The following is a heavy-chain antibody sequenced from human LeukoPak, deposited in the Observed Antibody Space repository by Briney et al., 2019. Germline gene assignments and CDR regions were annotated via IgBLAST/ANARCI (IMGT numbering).Heavy chain of an antibody. CDR3: ARDQQLERHGMDV. D-gene: IGHD1-1*01. CDR1: GYTFTSCY. Sequence: ASVKVSCKASGYTFTSCYMHWVRQAPGQGLEWMGIINPSGGSTSYAQKFQGRVTMTRDTSTSTVYMELSSLRSEDTAVYYCARDQQLERHGMDVWGQGTTVTVSS. V-gene: IGHV1-46*01. J-gene: IGHJ6*02. CDR2: INPSGGST.